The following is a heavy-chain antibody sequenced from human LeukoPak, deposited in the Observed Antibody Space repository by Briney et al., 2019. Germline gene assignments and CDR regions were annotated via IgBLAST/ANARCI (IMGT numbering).Heavy chain of an antibody. Sequence: GGSLRLSCAASGFTFDDYAMHWVRQAPGKGLEWVSVISWNSGSIGYADSVKGRFTISRDNAKNSLYLQMNSLRAEDTALYYCAKDIEVGGAAAGLFDYWGQGTLVTVSS. D-gene: IGHD6-13*01. CDR1: GFTFDDYA. J-gene: IGHJ4*02. V-gene: IGHV3-9*01. CDR2: ISWNSGSI. CDR3: AKDIEVGGAAAGLFDY.